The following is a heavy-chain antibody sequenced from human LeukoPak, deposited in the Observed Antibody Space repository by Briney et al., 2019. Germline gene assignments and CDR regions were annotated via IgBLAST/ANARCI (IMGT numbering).Heavy chain of an antibody. CDR1: GYNFPAYF. CDR2: INPNGGDT. V-gene: IGHV1-2*06. Sequence: ASVKVSCKAAGYNFPAYFIHWVRQAPGQGLEWMGRINPNGGDTNYAQKFQGRVTMAGDTSFSTAYMELRSLISDDTAVYYCARVGFATSWSNCDYWGQGTLVTVCS. D-gene: IGHD2-2*01. J-gene: IGHJ4*02. CDR3: ARVGFATSWSNCDY.